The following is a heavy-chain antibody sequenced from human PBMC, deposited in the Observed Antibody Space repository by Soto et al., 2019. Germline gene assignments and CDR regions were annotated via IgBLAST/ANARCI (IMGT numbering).Heavy chain of an antibody. D-gene: IGHD3-10*01. Sequence: PSETLSLTCSVSGGSISSYYWSWIRQPPGKGLEWIGHIYDSGSTNYNPSLKSRVTISVDTSKNQFSLKLSSVTAADTAMYYCARSITVFRGKPPHEHLIDYWGLGTLVTVSS. CDR2: IYDSGST. J-gene: IGHJ4*02. CDR3: ARSITVFRGKPPHEHLIDY. V-gene: IGHV4-59*01. CDR1: GGSISSYY.